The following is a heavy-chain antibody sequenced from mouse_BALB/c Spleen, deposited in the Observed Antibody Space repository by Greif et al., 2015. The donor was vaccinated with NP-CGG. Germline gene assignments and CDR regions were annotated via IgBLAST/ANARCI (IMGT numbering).Heavy chain of an antibody. J-gene: IGHJ4*01. CDR3: ARDSGTGAMDY. Sequence: EVQLVESGGGLVQPGGSLRLSCATSGFTFTDYYMSWVRQPPGKALEWLGFIRNKANGYTTEYSASVKGRFTISRDNSQSILYLQMNTLRAEDSATYYCARDSGTGAMDYWGQGTSVTVSS. V-gene: IGHV7-3*02. CDR1: GFTFTDYY. D-gene: IGHD4-1*01. CDR2: IRNKANGYTT.